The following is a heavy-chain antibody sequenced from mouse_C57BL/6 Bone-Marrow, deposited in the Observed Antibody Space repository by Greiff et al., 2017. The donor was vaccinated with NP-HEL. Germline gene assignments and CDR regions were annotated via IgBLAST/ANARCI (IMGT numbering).Heavy chain of an antibody. D-gene: IGHD2-5*01. CDR3: ARSESNYAWDY. CDR1: GYTFTDYY. J-gene: IGHJ4*01. CDR2: INPNNGGT. Sequence: EVQLQQSGPELVKPGASVKISCKASGYTFTDYYMNWVKQSHGKSLEWIGDINPNNGGTSYNQKFKGKATLTVDKSSSTAYMELRSLTSEDSAVYYCARSESNYAWDYWGQGTSVTVSS. V-gene: IGHV1-26*01.